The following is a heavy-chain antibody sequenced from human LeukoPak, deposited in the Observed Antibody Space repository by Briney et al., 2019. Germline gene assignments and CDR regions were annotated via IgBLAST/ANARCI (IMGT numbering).Heavy chain of an antibody. CDR3: ARGSYDFWSGYSARYYDYYMDV. D-gene: IGHD3-3*01. CDR2: IIPIFGTA. CDR1: GGTFSSYA. V-gene: IGHV1-69*01. Sequence: SSGKVSCKASGGTFSSYAISWVRQAPGQGLEWMGGIIPIFGTANYAQKFQGRVTITADESTSTAYMGLSSLRSEDTAVYYCARGSYDFWSGYSARYYDYYMDVWGKGTTVTVSS. J-gene: IGHJ6*03.